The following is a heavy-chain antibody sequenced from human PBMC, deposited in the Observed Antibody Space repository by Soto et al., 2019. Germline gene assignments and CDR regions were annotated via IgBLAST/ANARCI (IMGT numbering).Heavy chain of an antibody. Sequence: SETLSLTCAVYGGSFSGYYWSWIRQPPGKGLEWIGEINHSGSTNYNPSLKSRVTISVDTSKNQFSLKLSSVTAADTAVYYCSRGKLRYFDCLPNRLAPPAQRTLVPVSS. V-gene: IGHV4-34*01. CDR2: INHSGST. J-gene: IGHJ5*02. CDR3: SRGKLRYFDCLPNRLAP. D-gene: IGHD3-9*01. CDR1: GGSFSGYY.